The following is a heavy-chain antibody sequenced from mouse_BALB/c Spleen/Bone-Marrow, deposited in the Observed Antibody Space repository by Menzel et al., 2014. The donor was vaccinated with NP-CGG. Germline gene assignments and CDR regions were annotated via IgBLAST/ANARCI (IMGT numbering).Heavy chain of an antibody. CDR3: GRLVDRSGFGLAY. CDR2: IYPGNGST. J-gene: IGHJ3*01. V-gene: IGHV1S33*01. D-gene: IGHD3-2*01. CDR1: GYTFTSYA. Sequence: LVESGPELVTPGALVKKSCKASGYTFTSYAINWVNQRPSHRLERSGRIYPGNGSTRYNEKFKGKATLTADKSSSTVFMQLSSLTSENSVVYFCGRLVDRSGFGLAYWGLGTLVTGAA.